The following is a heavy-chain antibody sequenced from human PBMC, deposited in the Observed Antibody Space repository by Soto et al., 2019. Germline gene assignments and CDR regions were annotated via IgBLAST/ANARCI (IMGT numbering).Heavy chain of an antibody. D-gene: IGHD6-6*01. V-gene: IGHV3-74*01. CDR3: ARNLLDLYSSSPGIDY. Sequence: EVQLVESGGGLVQPGGSLRLSCAASGFTFSIYWMHWVRQAPGKGLVWVSRINSDGSSTSYADSVKGRFTISRDNAKNSLYLQMNSLRAEDTAVYYCARNLLDLYSSSPGIDYWGQGTLVTVSS. CDR1: GFTFSIYW. J-gene: IGHJ4*02. CDR2: INSDGSST.